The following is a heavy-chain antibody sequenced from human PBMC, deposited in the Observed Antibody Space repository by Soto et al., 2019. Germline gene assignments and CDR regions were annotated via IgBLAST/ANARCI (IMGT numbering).Heavy chain of an antibody. V-gene: IGHV4-59*01. CDR3: ARDPEFSTWGSYRQAGGYFDY. Sequence: SETLSLTCTVSGGSISSYYWSWIRQPPGKGLEWIGYIYYSGSTNYNPSLKSRVTISVDTSKNQFSLKLSSVTAADTAVYYCARDPEFSTWGSYRQAGGYFDYWGQGTLVTVSS. CDR2: IYYSGST. CDR1: GGSISSYY. D-gene: IGHD3-16*02. J-gene: IGHJ4*02.